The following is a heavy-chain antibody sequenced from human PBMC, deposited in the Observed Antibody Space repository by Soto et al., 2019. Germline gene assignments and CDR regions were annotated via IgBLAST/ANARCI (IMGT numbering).Heavy chain of an antibody. CDR1: GFSVSTYY. CDR2: IYSGGST. V-gene: IGHV3-53*01. CDR3: ARSSYSGTYFIDS. J-gene: IGHJ4*02. Sequence: LRLSCAASGFSVSTYYMSWVRQAPGKGLEWVSLIYSGGSTDYADSVKGRFIISRDNFKSALYLQMNSLRPEDTAVYYCARSSYSGTYFIDSWGQGTLVTVSS. D-gene: IGHD1-26*01.